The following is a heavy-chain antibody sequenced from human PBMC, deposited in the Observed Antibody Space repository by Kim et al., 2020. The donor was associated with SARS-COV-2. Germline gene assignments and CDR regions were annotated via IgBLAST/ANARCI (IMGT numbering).Heavy chain of an antibody. J-gene: IGHJ6*02. D-gene: IGHD3-16*01. CDR2: ISSSSSYI. CDR3: ARDRGTLVTRSYYYGMDV. V-gene: IGHV3-21*01. Sequence: GGSLRLSCAASGFTFSSYSMNWVRQAPGKGLEWVSSISSSSSYIYYADSVKGRFTISRDNAKNSLYLQMNSLRAEDTAVYYCARDRGTLVTRSYYYGMDVWGQGTTVTVSS. CDR1: GFTFSSYS.